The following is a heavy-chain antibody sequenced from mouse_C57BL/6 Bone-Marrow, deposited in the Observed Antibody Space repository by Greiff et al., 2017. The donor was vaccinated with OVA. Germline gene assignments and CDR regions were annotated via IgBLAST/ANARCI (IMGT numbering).Heavy chain of an antibody. CDR3: AREADYCGSSYWYFDV. D-gene: IGHD1-1*01. Sequence: EVKLQESGPGLVKPSQTVFLTCTVTGISITTGNYRWSWIRQFPGNKLEWIGYIYYSGTITHNPYLPSRTNITRDTLKNQFCREMNALYAEETAPYYCAREADYCGSSYWYFDVWGTGTTVTVSS. CDR1: GISITTGNYR. V-gene: IGHV3-5*01. CDR2: IYYSGTI. J-gene: IGHJ1*03.